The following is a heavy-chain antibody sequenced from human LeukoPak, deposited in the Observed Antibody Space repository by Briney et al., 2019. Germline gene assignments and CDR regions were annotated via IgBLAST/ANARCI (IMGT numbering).Heavy chain of an antibody. CDR3: AKDLGIHYGAPVELGY. CDR1: GFTFDDYA. Sequence: PGRSLRLSCAASGFTFDDYAMHWVRQAPGKGLEWVSGISWNSGSIGYADSVKGRFTISRDNAKNSLYLQMNSLRAEDTALYYCAKDLGIHYGAPVELGYWGQGTLVTVSS. J-gene: IGHJ4*02. D-gene: IGHD4-17*01. CDR2: ISWNSGSI. V-gene: IGHV3-9*01.